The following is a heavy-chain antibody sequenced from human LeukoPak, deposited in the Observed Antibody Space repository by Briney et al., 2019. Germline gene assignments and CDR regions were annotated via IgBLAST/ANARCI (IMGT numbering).Heavy chain of an antibody. V-gene: IGHV3-30*03. D-gene: IGHD3-10*02. CDR1: GFTFSSYG. J-gene: IGHJ3*01. CDR2: ISYDGSNK. Sequence: PGGSLRLSCAASGFTFSSYGMHWARQAPGKGLEWVAVISYDGSNKYYADSAKGRFTISRDNSKNTLYLQMNSLRAEDTAVYYCTTFVALRAFDVWGQGTMVTVS. CDR3: TTFVALRAFDV.